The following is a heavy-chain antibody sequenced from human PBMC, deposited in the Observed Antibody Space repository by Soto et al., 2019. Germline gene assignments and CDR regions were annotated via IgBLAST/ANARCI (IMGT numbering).Heavy chain of an antibody. Sequence: GGSLRLSCAASGFTFSSYAMSWVRQAPGKGLEWVSAISGSGGSSYYADSVKGRFTISRDNSKNTLYLQMNSLRAEDTAVYYCAKDVGNGRVPGEFDYWGQGTLVTVSS. D-gene: IGHD2-2*01. CDR1: GFTFSSYA. V-gene: IGHV3-23*01. J-gene: IGHJ4*02. CDR3: AKDVGNGRVPGEFDY. CDR2: ISGSGGSS.